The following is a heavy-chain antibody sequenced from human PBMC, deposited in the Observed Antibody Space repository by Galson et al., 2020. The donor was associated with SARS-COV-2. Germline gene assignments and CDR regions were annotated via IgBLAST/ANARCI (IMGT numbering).Heavy chain of an antibody. CDR2: ISTSSDYI. CDR3: ARGGVWTNGYDY. D-gene: IGHD2-21*01. V-gene: IGHV3-21*01. CDR1: GFTFTGNS. J-gene: IGHJ4*02. Sequence: GGSLRLSCVASGFTFTGNSMNWVRQAPGKGLEWVSSISTSSDYIYYADSVKGRFTISRDNAKNSLYLLMNSLRAEDTALYYCARGGVWTNGYDYWCQGTLVTVSS.